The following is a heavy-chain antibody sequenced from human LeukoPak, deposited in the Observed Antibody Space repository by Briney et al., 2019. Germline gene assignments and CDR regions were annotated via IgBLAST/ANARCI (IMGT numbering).Heavy chain of an antibody. CDR2: INSDGSGT. D-gene: IGHD2-15*01. J-gene: IGHJ6*02. Sequence: PGGSLRLSCAASGFTFSSYWMHWVRQAPGKGLVWVSRINSDGSGTRYADSVKGRFTISRDNAKNTLYLQMNSLRAEDTSVYYCASPVGNYYYSMDVWGQGTTVTVSS. V-gene: IGHV3-74*01. CDR1: GFTFSSYW. CDR3: ASPVGNYYYSMDV.